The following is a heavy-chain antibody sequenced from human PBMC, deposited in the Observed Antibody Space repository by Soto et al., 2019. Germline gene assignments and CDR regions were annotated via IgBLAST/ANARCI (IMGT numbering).Heavy chain of an antibody. Sequence: EVQLVESGGGLVQPGGSLRLSCAASGITFSSYWMYWVRQAPGKGLVWVSRINSDGSSTTYADSVKGRFTMSRDNAKNTLYVQMNSLRAEDTAVYYCAREYSSSRYLDYWGQGTLVTVSS. CDR3: AREYSSSRYLDY. CDR1: GITFSSYW. CDR2: INSDGSST. J-gene: IGHJ4*02. V-gene: IGHV3-74*01. D-gene: IGHD6-13*01.